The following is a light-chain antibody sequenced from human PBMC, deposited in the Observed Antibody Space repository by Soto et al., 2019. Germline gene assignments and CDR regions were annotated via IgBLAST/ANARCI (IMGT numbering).Light chain of an antibody. CDR2: EVT. Sequence: QSVLTQPASVSGSAGQSITISCTGTSSDIGDYNLVSWYQQHPGQAPKLLIYEVTKRPSGVSNRFSASKSGNTASLTISGLQAEDEADYYCFSYASRGTYVFGTGTKVTVL. J-gene: IGLJ1*01. CDR1: SSDIGDYNL. V-gene: IGLV2-23*02. CDR3: FSYASRGTYV.